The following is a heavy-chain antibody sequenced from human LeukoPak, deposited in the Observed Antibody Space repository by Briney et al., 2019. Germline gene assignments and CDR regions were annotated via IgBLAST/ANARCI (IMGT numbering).Heavy chain of an antibody. CDR1: GGTFSSYA. J-gene: IGHJ4*02. D-gene: IGHD4-23*01. Sequence: ASVKVSCKASGGTFSSYAISWVRQAPGQGLEWMGGIIPIFGTANYAQKFQGRVTITADESTSTAYMELSSLRSEDTAVYYCARGQEPYGGNSRDFDYWGQGTLVTVSS. CDR2: IIPIFGTA. V-gene: IGHV1-69*13. CDR3: ARGQEPYGGNSRDFDY.